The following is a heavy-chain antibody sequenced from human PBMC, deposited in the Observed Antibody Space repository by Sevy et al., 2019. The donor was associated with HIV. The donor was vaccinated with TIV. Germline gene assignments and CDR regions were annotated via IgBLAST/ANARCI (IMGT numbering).Heavy chain of an antibody. CDR2: VTTYKDST. J-gene: IGHJ6*02. Sequence: ASVKVSCKASGYTLNDYGISWVRQAPGQGLEWIGWVTTYKDSTNYAQNFQGRVTLTTDTSTNTAYMELRSLRSDDTAVYYCARVDPYYEFGDVWGQGTTVTVSS. D-gene: IGHD3-3*01. CDR3: ARVDPYYEFGDV. CDR1: GYTLNDYG. V-gene: IGHV1-18*01.